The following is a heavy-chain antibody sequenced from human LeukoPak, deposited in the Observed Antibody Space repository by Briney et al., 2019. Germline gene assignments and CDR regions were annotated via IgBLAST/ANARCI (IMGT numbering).Heavy chain of an antibody. CDR3: ARATVYDFWSGYRQPLDY. D-gene: IGHD3-3*01. J-gene: IGHJ4*02. CDR2: INPSGGST. V-gene: IGHV1-46*01. Sequence: ASVKVSCKASGYTFTGYYMHWMRQAPGQGLEWMGIINPSGGSTSYAQKFQGRVTMTRDTSTSTVYMELSSLRSEDTAVYYCARATVYDFWSGYRQPLDYWGQGTLVTVSS. CDR1: GYTFTGYY.